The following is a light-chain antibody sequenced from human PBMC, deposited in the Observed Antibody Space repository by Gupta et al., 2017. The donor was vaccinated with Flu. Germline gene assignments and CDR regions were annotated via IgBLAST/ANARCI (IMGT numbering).Light chain of an antibody. J-gene: IGLJ3*02. CDR1: ALTRSD. V-gene: IGLV3-10*01. CDR3: YSTEKRGNNRRV. Sequence: QTARTTWAGDALTRSDDYCYQQNSAQAPMLFLYEDNKRRSGSPEGVSGSTSGTSATLTISVAPAAEEAAYYCYSTEKRGNNRRVFGGGTKLTVL. CDR2: EDN.